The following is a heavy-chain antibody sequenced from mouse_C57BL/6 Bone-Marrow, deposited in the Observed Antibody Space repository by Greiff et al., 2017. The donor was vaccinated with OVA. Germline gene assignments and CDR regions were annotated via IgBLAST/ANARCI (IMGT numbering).Heavy chain of an antibody. Sequence: QVQLQQPGAELVKPGASVKMSCKASGYTSTSYWITWVKQRPGQGLEWIGDIYPGSGSTNYNEKFKSKATLTVDTSSSTAYMQLSSLTSEDSAVYYCARRYYGSSYWYFDVWGTGTTVTVSS. CDR3: ARRYYGSSYWYFDV. D-gene: IGHD1-1*01. J-gene: IGHJ1*03. CDR2: IYPGSGST. V-gene: IGHV1-55*01. CDR1: GYTSTSYW.